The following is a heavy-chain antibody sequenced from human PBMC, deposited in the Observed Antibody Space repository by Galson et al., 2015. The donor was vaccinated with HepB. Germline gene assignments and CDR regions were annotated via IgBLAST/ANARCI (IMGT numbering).Heavy chain of an antibody. CDR3: AREGVYYDKTLDY. V-gene: IGHV3-21*01. J-gene: IGHJ4*02. CDR2: ISSSSSYI. D-gene: IGHD3-22*01. Sequence: SLRLSCAASGFAFSSYSMNWVRQAPGKGLEWVSSISSSSSYIYYADSVKGRFTISRDNAKNSLYLQMNSLRAEDTAVYYCAREGVYYDKTLDYWGQGTLVTVSS. CDR1: GFAFSSYS.